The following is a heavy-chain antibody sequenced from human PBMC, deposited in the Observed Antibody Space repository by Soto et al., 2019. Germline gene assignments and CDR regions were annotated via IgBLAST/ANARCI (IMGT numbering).Heavy chain of an antibody. CDR2: INPDIGVT. CDR1: GYTFTNYY. Sequence: QMQLVQSGAEVRKPGASVKVSCKASGYTFTNYYINWVRQVPGQGLEWMGVINPDIGVTNYAQKFQGSVTMTRDTSTSKVCMELSSLRSEDTDVYYCARALGTVVVLTPDTLDLWGQGTVVTV. D-gene: IGHD2-21*01. V-gene: IGHV1-46*03. J-gene: IGHJ3*01. CDR3: ARALGTVVVLTPDTLDL.